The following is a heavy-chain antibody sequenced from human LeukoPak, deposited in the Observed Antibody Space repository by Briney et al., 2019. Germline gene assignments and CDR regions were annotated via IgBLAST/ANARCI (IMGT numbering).Heavy chain of an antibody. Sequence: GGSLRLSCAASGFTFSTYGMHWVRRAPGKGLEWVAVIWYDGNDKYYADSVKGRFTISRDNSKNTLFLQMNSLRAEDTAVYYCARDLWGDFDSWGQGALVTVSS. D-gene: IGHD3-16*01. CDR1: GFTFSTYG. V-gene: IGHV3-33*01. J-gene: IGHJ4*02. CDR3: ARDLWGDFDS. CDR2: IWYDGNDK.